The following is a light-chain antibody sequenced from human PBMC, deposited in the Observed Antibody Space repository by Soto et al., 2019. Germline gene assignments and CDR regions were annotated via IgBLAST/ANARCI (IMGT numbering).Light chain of an antibody. CDR1: QSAGNF. CDR2: YIS. J-gene: IGKJ1*01. Sequence: EIVLTQPPGTLSLSPGKRASLSCRASQSAGNFLAWYQQKPGQAPRLLIYYISTRATGIPARFSGSGSGTEFTLTISSLQSEDFAIYYCQQYNIWPPWTFGQGTKVDIK. V-gene: IGKV3D-15*01. CDR3: QQYNIWPPWT.